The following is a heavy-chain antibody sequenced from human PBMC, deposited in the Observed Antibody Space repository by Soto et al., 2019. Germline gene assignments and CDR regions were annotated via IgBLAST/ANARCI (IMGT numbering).Heavy chain of an antibody. CDR1: GYSFTSYW. CDR3: VSGGNYDFWSGYTWFDP. J-gene: IGHJ5*02. CDR2: IYPCDSDT. Sequence: GESLKISCKGSGYSFTSYWIGWVRQMPGKGLEWMGIIYPCDSDTRYSPSFQGQVTISADKSISTAYLQWSSLKASDTAMYYCVSGGNYDFWSGYTWFDPWRQGTLVTVSS. D-gene: IGHD3-3*01. V-gene: IGHV5-51*01.